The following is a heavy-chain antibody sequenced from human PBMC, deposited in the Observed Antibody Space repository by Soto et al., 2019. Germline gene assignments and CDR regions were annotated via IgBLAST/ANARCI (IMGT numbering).Heavy chain of an antibody. Sequence: ASVKVSCKVSGYTLTELSMHWVRQAPGKGLEWMGGFDPEDGETIYAQKFQGRVTMTRDTSTDTVYMELNSLRSEDTAVYYCARDSKNWFDPWGQGTLVTVSS. J-gene: IGHJ5*02. CDR1: GYTLTELS. V-gene: IGHV1-24*01. CDR3: ARDSKNWFDP. CDR2: FDPEDGET.